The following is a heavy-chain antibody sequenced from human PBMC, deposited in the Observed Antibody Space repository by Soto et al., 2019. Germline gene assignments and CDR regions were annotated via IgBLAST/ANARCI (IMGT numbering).Heavy chain of an antibody. CDR1: GGAFDSYI. V-gene: IGHV1-69*08. D-gene: IGHD6-13*01. CDR3: ARDRALNNAALGMAY. Sequence: QVQLVQSGAEVKKPGSSVKVSCKASGGAFDSYIVSWVRQAPGQGLEWMGRIIPMFGITNYAQKFHDRVTITADKSTSTAYMELSSLRSEDTAIYYYARDRALNNAALGMAYWGQGTLVTVSS. J-gene: IGHJ4*02. CDR2: IIPMFGIT.